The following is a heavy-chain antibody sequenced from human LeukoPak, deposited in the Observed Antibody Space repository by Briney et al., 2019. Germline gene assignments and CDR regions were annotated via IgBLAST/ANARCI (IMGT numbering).Heavy chain of an antibody. CDR3: KTEVSYFHY. V-gene: IGHV1-24*01. CDR2: FEPEDDDI. J-gene: IGHJ4*02. Sequence: ASVEVSCKVTGYTLTKLPIHWVLQTPGKALEWMGGFEPEDDDIIYAQKFQRIITVTEDTSTNTAYMELSSLTSEDTAMYYCKTEVSYFHYWGQGSLVTV. CDR1: GYTLTKLP.